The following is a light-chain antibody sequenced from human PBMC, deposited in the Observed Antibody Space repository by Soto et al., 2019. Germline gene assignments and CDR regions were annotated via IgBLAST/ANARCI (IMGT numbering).Light chain of an antibody. J-gene: IGKJ1*01. CDR1: QSISSW. CDR3: QQYNSYSPSWT. V-gene: IGKV1-5*03. CDR2: KAS. Sequence: DIQMTQSPSTLSASVGDRVTITCRASQSISSWLAWYQQKPGKAPKLLIYKASSLGSGVPSRFSGSGSGTEFTLTISSLQPDDFASYYCQQYNSYSPSWTFDQGTKVEIK.